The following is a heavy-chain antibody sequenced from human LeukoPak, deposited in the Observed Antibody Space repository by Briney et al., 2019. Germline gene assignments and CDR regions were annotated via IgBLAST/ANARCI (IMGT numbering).Heavy chain of an antibody. J-gene: IGHJ4*02. CDR2: ISTSVHYV. CDR1: EFTFSSYT. CDR3: ARVRVMEFDY. Sequence: PGGSLRLSCAASEFTFSSYTMSWVRQAPGKGLEWVSSISTSVHYVTYADSVKGRFTISRDNAKNSLYLQMNSLRAEDTAVYYCARVRVMEFDYWGQGTLVTVSS. D-gene: IGHD3-16*01. V-gene: IGHV3-21*01.